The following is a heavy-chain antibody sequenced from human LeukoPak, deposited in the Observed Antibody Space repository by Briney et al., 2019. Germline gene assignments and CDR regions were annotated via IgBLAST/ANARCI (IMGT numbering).Heavy chain of an antibody. CDR1: GFTFSSYA. CDR2: ISGSGGST. CDR3: AKDSHGSYGPPDY. Sequence: PGGSLTLSCAASGFTFSSYAMSWVRQAPGKGLEWVSAISGSGGSTYYAGSVKGRFTISRDNSKNTLYLQMNSLRAEDTAVYYCAKDSHGSYGPPDYWGQGTLVTVSS. J-gene: IGHJ4*02. D-gene: IGHD1-26*01. V-gene: IGHV3-23*01.